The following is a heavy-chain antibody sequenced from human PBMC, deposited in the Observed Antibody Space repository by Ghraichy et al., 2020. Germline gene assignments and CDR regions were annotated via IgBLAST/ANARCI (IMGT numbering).Heavy chain of an antibody. CDR1: GFTSSSNA. V-gene: IGHV3-30-3*01. CDR3: ARGGVYYYGSGSYFTTNYFDY. D-gene: IGHD3-10*01. Sequence: GESLNISCAASGFTSSSNAMHWVRQAPGKGLEWVAIISYDGTNKNYADSVKGRFTISRDNSENTLYLQMNSLRAEDTAVYYCARGGVYYYGSGSYFTTNYFDYWRQGTLVTVSS. J-gene: IGHJ4*02. CDR2: ISYDGTNK.